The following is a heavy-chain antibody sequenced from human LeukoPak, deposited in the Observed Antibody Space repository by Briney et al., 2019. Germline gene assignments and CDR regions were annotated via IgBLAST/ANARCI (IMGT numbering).Heavy chain of an antibody. CDR3: ATLVWIDY. D-gene: IGHD6-13*01. V-gene: IGHV3-30*03. CDR2: ISCDGSNK. Sequence: GGSLRLSCAASGFTFSSYGMHWVRQAPGKGLEWVAVISCDGSNKYYADSVKGRFTISRDNSKNTLYLQMNSPRAEDTAVYYCATLVWIDYWGQGTLVTVSS. CDR1: GFTFSSYG. J-gene: IGHJ4*02.